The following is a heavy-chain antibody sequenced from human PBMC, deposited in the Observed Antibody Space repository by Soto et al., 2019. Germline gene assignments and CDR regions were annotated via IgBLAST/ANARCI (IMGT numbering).Heavy chain of an antibody. CDR1: GGSISSYY. V-gene: IGHV4-4*07. CDR3: AIKIDSSSWYPAGTDWYFDL. Sequence: QVQLQESGPGLVKPSETLSLTCTVSGGSISSYYWSWIRQPAGKGLEWIGRIYTSGSTNYNPSLKSRVTMSVDTSKNQFSLKLSSVTAADTAVYYCAIKIDSSSWYPAGTDWYFDLWGRGTLVTVSS. D-gene: IGHD6-13*01. J-gene: IGHJ2*01. CDR2: IYTSGST.